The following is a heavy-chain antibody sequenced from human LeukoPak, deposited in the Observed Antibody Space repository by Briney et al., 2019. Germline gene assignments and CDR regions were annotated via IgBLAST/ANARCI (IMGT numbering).Heavy chain of an antibody. CDR2: IYHSGST. CDR3: ARAAATTYYYDSSGYYYFDY. J-gene: IGHJ4*02. CDR1: GGSISSSNW. Sequence: SETLSLTCAVSGGSISSSNWWSWVRQPPGKGLEWIGEIYHSGSTNYNPSLKSRVTISVDKSKNQFSLKLSSVTAADTAVYYCARAAATTYYYDSSGYYYFDYWGQGTVVTVSS. D-gene: IGHD3-22*01. V-gene: IGHV4-4*02.